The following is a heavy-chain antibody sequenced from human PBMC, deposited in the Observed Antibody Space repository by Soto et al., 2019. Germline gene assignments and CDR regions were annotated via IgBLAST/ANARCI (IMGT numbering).Heavy chain of an antibody. V-gene: IGHV4-4*07. CDR3: ARGGRDGFDI. J-gene: IGHJ3*02. CDR1: GGSISTYY. CDR2: VYISGST. Sequence: QVQLQESCPGLVKPSETLSLTCTVSGGSISTYYWNWIRQSAGKGLEWVGRVYISGSTNYHLSLKSRVTMSVDTSKNQFSLKVTSVTAADTAVYYCARGGRDGFDIWGQGTMVTVSS.